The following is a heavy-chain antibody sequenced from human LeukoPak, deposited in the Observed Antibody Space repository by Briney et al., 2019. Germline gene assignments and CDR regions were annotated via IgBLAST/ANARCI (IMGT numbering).Heavy chain of an antibody. D-gene: IGHD3-10*01. CDR1: GCTFSSYA. V-gene: IGHV3-30-3*01. Sequence: GGSLRLSCAASGCTFSSYAMHWVRQAPGKGLEWVAVISYDGSNKYYADSVKGRFTISRDNSKNTLYLQMNSLRAEDTAVYYCARALARFGDFDPWGQGTLVTVSS. J-gene: IGHJ5*02. CDR3: ARALARFGDFDP. CDR2: ISYDGSNK.